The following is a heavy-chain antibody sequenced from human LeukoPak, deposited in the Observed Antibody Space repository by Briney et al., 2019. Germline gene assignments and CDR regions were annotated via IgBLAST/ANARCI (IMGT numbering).Heavy chain of an antibody. CDR1: GFTFSSFT. J-gene: IGHJ6*04. V-gene: IGHV3-21*01. Sequence: KAGGSLRLSCAASGFTFSSFTMNWVRQAPGKGLEWVAAISSSSRDIFYADSVKGRFSISRDNTQNSLSLQMNSLRAEDTAVYYCARDGTPIHGSGWVYMDVWGKGTTVTISS. CDR3: ARDGTPIHGSGWVYMDV. CDR2: ISSSSRDI. D-gene: IGHD6-25*01.